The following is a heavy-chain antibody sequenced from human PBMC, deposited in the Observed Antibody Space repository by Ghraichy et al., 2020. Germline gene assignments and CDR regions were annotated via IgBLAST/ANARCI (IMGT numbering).Heavy chain of an antibody. Sequence: SETLSLTCTVSGGSISSYYWSWIRQPPGKGLEWIGYIYYSGSTNYNPSLKSRVTISVDTSKNQFSLKLSSVTAADTAVYYCARYSYYAIDYWGQGTLVTVSS. CDR2: IYYSGST. CDR1: GGSISSYY. V-gene: IGHV4-59*01. D-gene: IGHD1-26*01. CDR3: ARYSYYAIDY. J-gene: IGHJ4*02.